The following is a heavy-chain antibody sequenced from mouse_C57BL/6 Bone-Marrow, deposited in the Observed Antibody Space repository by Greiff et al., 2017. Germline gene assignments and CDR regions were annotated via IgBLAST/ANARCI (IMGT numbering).Heavy chain of an antibody. V-gene: IGHV1-63*01. CDR1: GYTFTNYW. J-gene: IGHJ2*01. Sequence: QVQLQQSGAELVRPGTSVKMSCTASGYTFTNYWIGWAKQRPGHGLEWIGDIYPGGGYTNYNEKFKGKATLTADKSSSTAYMQFSSLTSEDSAIYYCARSGLRRTEYYFDYWGQGTTLTVSS. D-gene: IGHD2-4*01. CDR3: ARSGLRRTEYYFDY. CDR2: IYPGGGYT.